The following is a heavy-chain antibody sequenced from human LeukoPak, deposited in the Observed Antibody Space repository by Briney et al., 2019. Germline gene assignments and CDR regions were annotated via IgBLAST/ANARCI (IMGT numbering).Heavy chain of an antibody. V-gene: IGHV1-2*02. CDR1: GYTFTGYY. J-gene: IGHJ4*02. CDR3: ASGLWGIAAAGTAGTHSSPTPRDY. Sequence: ASVKASCKASGYTFTGYYMHWVRQAPGQGLEWMGWINPNSGGTNYAQKFQGRVTMTRDTSISTAYMELSRLRSDDTAVYYCASGLWGIAAAGTAGTHSSPTPRDYWGQGTLVTVSS. D-gene: IGHD6-13*01. CDR2: INPNSGGT.